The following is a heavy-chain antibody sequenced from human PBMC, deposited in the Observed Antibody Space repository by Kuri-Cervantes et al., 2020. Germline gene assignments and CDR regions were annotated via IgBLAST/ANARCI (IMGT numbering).Heavy chain of an antibody. J-gene: IGHJ4*02. V-gene: IGHV3-48*02. CDR1: GFTFSSYE. Sequence: GESLKISCAASGFTFSSYEMNWVRQAPGKGLEWVSYISSSSSTIYYADSVKGRFTISRDNAKNSLYLQMNSLRDEDTAVYYCARVSSIVGAASDYWGQGTLVTVSS. CDR2: ISSSSSTI. D-gene: IGHD1-26*01. CDR3: ARVSSIVGAASDY.